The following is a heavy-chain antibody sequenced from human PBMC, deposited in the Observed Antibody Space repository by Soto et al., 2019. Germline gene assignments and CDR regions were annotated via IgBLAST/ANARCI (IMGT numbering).Heavy chain of an antibody. V-gene: IGHV4-61*08. CDR2: IYYSGST. Sequence: SETLSLTCSVSGGSVSSGVYYWNWIRQPPGKGLEWIGNIYYSGSTMYNPSLKSRATISVDKSKNQFSLKVTSVTAADTAVYYCGRDKGDSSGWYIGYWGQGTLVTVSS. CDR3: GRDKGDSSGWYIGY. CDR1: GGSVSSGVYY. J-gene: IGHJ4*02. D-gene: IGHD6-19*01.